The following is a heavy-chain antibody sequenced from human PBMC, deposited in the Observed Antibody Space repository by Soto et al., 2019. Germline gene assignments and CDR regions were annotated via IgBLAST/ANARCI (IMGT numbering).Heavy chain of an antibody. CDR3: AKIPHSSSWYLDAFDI. Sequence: EVQLLESGGGLVQPGGSLRLSCAGSGFTFSSYAMSWVRQAPGKGLEWVSAISGSGGSTYYADSVKGRFTISRDNSKNTLYLQINSLRAEDTAVYYCAKIPHSSSWYLDAFDIWGQGTMVTVSS. D-gene: IGHD6-13*01. V-gene: IGHV3-23*01. J-gene: IGHJ3*02. CDR1: GFTFSSYA. CDR2: ISGSGGST.